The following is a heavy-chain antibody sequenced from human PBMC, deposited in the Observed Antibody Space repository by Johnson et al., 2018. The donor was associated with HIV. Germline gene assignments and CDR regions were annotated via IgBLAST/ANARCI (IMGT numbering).Heavy chain of an antibody. D-gene: IGHD3-10*01. CDR1: GFTFSSYS. Sequence: QVQLVESGGGLVQPGWSLRLSCAASGFTFSSYSMHWVRQAPGKGLEWVAVISYDGSNKYYADSVKGRFTISRDNSKNTLYLQMSSLRTEDTAVYYCAKDAPRSEWLGEVAGAFDIWGQGTMVTVSS. V-gene: IGHV3-30*04. J-gene: IGHJ3*02. CDR3: AKDAPRSEWLGEVAGAFDI. CDR2: ISYDGSNK.